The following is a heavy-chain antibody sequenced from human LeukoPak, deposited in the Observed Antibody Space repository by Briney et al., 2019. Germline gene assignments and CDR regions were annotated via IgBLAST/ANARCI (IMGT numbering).Heavy chain of an antibody. Sequence: GGSLRLSCAASGFTFSDHYMDWVRQAPGKGLEWVGRTRNKANRYTTEYAASVKGRFTISRDDSKNSLYLQMNSLKTEDTAVYYCARKAIGSSRHFDYWGQGTLVTVSS. V-gene: IGHV3-72*01. CDR1: GFTFSDHY. D-gene: IGHD6-13*01. CDR3: ARKAIGSSRHFDY. CDR2: TRNKANRYTT. J-gene: IGHJ4*02.